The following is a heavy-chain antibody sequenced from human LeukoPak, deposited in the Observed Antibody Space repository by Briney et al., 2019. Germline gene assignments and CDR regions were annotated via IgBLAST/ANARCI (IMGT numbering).Heavy chain of an antibody. D-gene: IGHD3-10*01. J-gene: IGHJ4*02. V-gene: IGHV1-46*01. Sequence: GASVKVSCKASGYTFTSYYMHWVRQAPGQGLEWMGIINPSGGSTSHAQKFQGRVTMTRDTSTSTVYMELSSLRSEDTTVYYCARDSPRVYYGSGSYYNALGYWGQGTLVTVSS. CDR1: GYTFTSYY. CDR3: ARDSPRVYYGSGSYYNALGY. CDR2: INPSGGST.